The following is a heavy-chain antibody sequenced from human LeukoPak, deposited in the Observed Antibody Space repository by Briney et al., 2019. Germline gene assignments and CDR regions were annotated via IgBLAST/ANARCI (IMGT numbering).Heavy chain of an antibody. CDR2: TYYSGST. V-gene: IGHV4-31*03. CDR1: GGSISSGGYY. D-gene: IGHD3-16*01. J-gene: IGHJ4*02. Sequence: SETLSLTCSVSGGSISSGGYYWSWIRQHPGTGLEWIGYTYYSGSTYYNPSLKSRVTISVDTSKNQFSLKLSSVTAADTAVYYCARDGGYVIDYWGQGTLVTVSS. CDR3: ARDGGYVIDY.